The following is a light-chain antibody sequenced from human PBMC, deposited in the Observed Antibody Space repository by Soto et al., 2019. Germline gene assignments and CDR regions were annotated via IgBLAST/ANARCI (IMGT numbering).Light chain of an antibody. J-gene: IGLJ1*01. Sequence: QSALTQPASVSGSPGQSITITCTGTSSDVGGYKYVSWYQQLPGKAPKLVIYDVSNRPSGVSNRFSGSKSGNTASLTISGLQAEDEADYYCCSYTTTSTYVFGTGTKLTVL. CDR1: SSDVGGYKY. CDR3: CSYTTTSTYV. CDR2: DVS. V-gene: IGLV2-14*03.